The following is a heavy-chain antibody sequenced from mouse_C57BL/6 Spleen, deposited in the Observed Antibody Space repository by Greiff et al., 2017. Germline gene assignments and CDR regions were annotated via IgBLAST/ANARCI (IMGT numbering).Heavy chain of an antibody. CDR3: ARKSLYYGNSYAMDY. CDR2: IWSGGST. Sequence: VKLMESGPGLVQPSQSLSITCPVSGFSLTSYGVHWVRQSPGKGLEWLGVIWSGGSTDYNAAFISRLSISKDNSKSQVFFKMNSLQADDTAIYYCARKSLYYGNSYAMDYWGQGTSVTVSS. J-gene: IGHJ4*01. D-gene: IGHD2-1*01. V-gene: IGHV2-2*01. CDR1: GFSLTSYG.